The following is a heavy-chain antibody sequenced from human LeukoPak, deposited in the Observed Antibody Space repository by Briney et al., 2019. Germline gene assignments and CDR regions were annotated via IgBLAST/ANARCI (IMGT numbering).Heavy chain of an antibody. J-gene: IGHJ4*02. D-gene: IGHD3-16*02. V-gene: IGHV3-33*01. Sequence: GGSLRLSCTASGFTFSDYGMHWVRQPPGKGLEWVAIIWYDGSNKKYEDSVKGRFTISRDNSKNTLYLQMNSLRAEDTAVYYCARDLTMTRYYDYVWGSYRYTPAYYFDYWGQGTLVTVSS. CDR1: GFTFSDYG. CDR2: IWYDGSNK. CDR3: ARDLTMTRYYDYVWGSYRYTPAYYFDY.